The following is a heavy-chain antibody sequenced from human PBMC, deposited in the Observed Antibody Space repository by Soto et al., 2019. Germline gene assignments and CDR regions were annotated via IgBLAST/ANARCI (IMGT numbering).Heavy chain of an antibody. CDR3: AREITGKLPN. D-gene: IGHD1-20*01. Sequence: QVQLVQSGAEVKKPGASVKVSCKASGYTFTSYDINWVRQATGQGLEWRGWMNPNTGNTGYAQKCQGRVTMTRNTSIISAYMELSSLGSEDAAVYYCAREITGKLPNWGQGTLVTVSS. CDR2: MNPNTGNT. V-gene: IGHV1-8*01. CDR1: GYTFTSYD. J-gene: IGHJ4*02.